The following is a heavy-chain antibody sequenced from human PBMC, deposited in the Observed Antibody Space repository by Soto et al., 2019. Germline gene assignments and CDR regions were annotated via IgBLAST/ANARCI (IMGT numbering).Heavy chain of an antibody. CDR1: GFSFSSYG. CDR2: ISYDANKK. CDR3: AKGNGLVGATSFHFYYGMDV. J-gene: IGHJ6*02. V-gene: IGHV3-30*18. D-gene: IGHD1-26*01. Sequence: QVQLVESGGGVVQPGRSLRLSCAASGFSFSSYGMYWVRQAPGKGLEWVAVISYDANKKYYADSVKGRFTISRDNSKTTLYLQVNSLRTEDTAVYYWAKGNGLVGATSFHFYYGMDVWGQGSTVTVAS.